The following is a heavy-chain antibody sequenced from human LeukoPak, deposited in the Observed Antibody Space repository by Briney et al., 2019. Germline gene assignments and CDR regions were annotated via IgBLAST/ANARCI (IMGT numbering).Heavy chain of an antibody. CDR2: IYYRGST. J-gene: IGHJ6*02. D-gene: IGHD3-9*01. CDR1: GGSVSSGSYY. Sequence: SDTPSLTCTVSGGSVSSGSYYWSWIRQPPGKGLEWIGYIYYRGSTNYNPSLKSRVTISVDTSKNQFSLKLSSTTAADTAVYYCARDYDILTGYYYYYYGMDVWGQGTTVTVSS. CDR3: ARDYDILTGYYYYYYGMDV. V-gene: IGHV4-61*01.